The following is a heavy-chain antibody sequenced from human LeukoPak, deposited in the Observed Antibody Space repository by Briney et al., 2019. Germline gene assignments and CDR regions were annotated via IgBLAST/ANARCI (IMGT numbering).Heavy chain of an antibody. CDR1: AFTFRSYA. CDR3: ANPKDNPLYCFDY. J-gene: IGHJ4*02. V-gene: IGHV3-23*01. Sequence: SLRLSCAAPAFTFRSYAMSWVRQAAGKGLQWVTAISVRGCSTYYAVFLNVRCTTSIDNAKNTLELEIGSRRAENTRVYYCANPKDNPLYCFDYWGQGTLVTVST. D-gene: IGHD1-14*01. CDR2: ISVRGCST.